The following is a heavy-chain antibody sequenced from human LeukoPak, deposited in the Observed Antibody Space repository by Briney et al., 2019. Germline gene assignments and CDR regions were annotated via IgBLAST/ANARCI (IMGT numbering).Heavy chain of an antibody. Sequence: GGSLRLSCAASGFSVSSNYMSWVRQAPGKGLEWVSVIYSGGSTYYAGSVKGRFTISRDNSKNTLYLQMNSLRAEDTAVYYCARALGGDLDYWGQGTLVTVSS. CDR1: GFSVSSNY. CDR3: ARALGGDLDY. CDR2: IYSGGST. V-gene: IGHV3-53*01. D-gene: IGHD3-10*01. J-gene: IGHJ4*02.